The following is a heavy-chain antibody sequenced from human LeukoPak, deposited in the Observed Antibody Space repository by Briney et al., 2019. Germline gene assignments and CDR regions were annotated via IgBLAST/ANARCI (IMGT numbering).Heavy chain of an antibody. CDR3: AIMDDSSGYYPAPFDY. V-gene: IGHV1-8*01. Sequence: GASVKVSCKASGYTFTSYDINWVRQATGQGLEWMGWMNPNSGNTGYAQKFQGRVTMTRNTSISTAYMELSSLRSEDTAVYYCAIMDDSSGYYPAPFDYWGQGTLVTVSS. D-gene: IGHD3-22*01. CDR1: GYTFTSYD. J-gene: IGHJ4*02. CDR2: MNPNSGNT.